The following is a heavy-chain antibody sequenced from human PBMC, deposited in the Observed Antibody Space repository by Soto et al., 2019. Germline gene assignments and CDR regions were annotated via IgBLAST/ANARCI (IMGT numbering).Heavy chain of an antibody. V-gene: IGHV1-69*06. Sequence: QVHLVQSGAEVKKPGSSVKVSCTASGGTFGSYTVTWVRQAPGQGLEWMGEIIPMFGTASYAQKFQGRVTHTADKSPTTAHMELGSLSSDPTAVYFCARQRAMRHYFYSGMDVWRPGTEVTVPS. CDR1: GGTFGSYT. J-gene: IGHJ6*01. CDR2: IIPMFGTA. CDR3: ARQRAMRHYFYSGMDV.